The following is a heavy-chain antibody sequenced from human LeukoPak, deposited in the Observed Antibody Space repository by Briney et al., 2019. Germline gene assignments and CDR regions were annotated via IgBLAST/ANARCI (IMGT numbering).Heavy chain of an antibody. CDR2: IYYSGNT. Sequence: KTSETLSLTCTVSGGSIRSYYWNWIRQPPGKGPEWIGYIYYSGNTNYNPSLKSRVTISVDTSKNQFSLKLSSVTAADTAVYYCATDNSYGSGSYYTWGQGTLVTVSS. V-gene: IGHV4-59*01. D-gene: IGHD3-10*01. CDR1: GGSIRSYY. CDR3: ATDNSYGSGSYYT. J-gene: IGHJ4*02.